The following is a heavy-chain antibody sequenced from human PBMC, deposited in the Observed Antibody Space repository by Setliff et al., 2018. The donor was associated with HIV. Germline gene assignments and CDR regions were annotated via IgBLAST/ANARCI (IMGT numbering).Heavy chain of an antibody. J-gene: IGHJ3*02. CDR2: ISAYNGDT. CDR3: ARDQGYYDSSGYYYVGDAFDI. D-gene: IGHD3-22*01. Sequence: GASVKVSCKASGYTFTGYAISWVRQAPGQGLEWLGWISAYNGDTNYAQKVQGRVSMTIDTSTSTAYMELRSLRSDDTAVYYCARDQGYYDSSGYYYVGDAFDIWGQGTMVTVSS. CDR1: GYTFTGYA. V-gene: IGHV1-18*01.